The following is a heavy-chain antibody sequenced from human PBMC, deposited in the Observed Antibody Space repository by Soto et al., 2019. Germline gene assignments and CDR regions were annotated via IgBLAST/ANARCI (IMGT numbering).Heavy chain of an antibody. Sequence: PSETLSLTCTVSAGYISSGNYFWSWIRQSPGKGLEWIGHIYSSGTAFYNPSLKSRVNISVDPSKNQFSLQLTSVTAADTAIYYCASRQQQVALVDYWGQGALVTVPS. CDR2: IYSSGTA. CDR3: ASRQQQVALVDY. D-gene: IGHD6-13*01. CDR1: AGYISSGNYF. J-gene: IGHJ4*02. V-gene: IGHV4-30-4*01.